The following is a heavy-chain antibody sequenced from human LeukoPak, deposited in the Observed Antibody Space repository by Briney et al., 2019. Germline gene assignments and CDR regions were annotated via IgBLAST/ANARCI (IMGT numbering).Heavy chain of an antibody. CDR3: AKDSEGFDY. V-gene: IGHV3-23*01. CDR1: GLSFSSYA. D-gene: IGHD1-14*01. Sequence: GGSLRLSCAASGLSFSSYAMSGVRQAPGKGLGWVSAISGSGGSTYYADSVKGRFTISRDNSKNPWYLQMNSRRAEDTAVYYCAKDSEGFDYWGQGTLVTVSS. CDR2: ISGSGGST. J-gene: IGHJ4*02.